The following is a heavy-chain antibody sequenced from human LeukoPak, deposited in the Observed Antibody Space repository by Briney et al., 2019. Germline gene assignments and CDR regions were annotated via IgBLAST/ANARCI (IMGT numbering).Heavy chain of an antibody. D-gene: IGHD5-12*01. Sequence: GGSLRLSCAASGFTFSSYGTSWVRQAPRKGLEWVAGISGSGGSTNYADSVKGRFTISRDNSKNTLYLQMNSLRAEDTAVYYCAKYSGYGWPCDYWGQGTLVTVSS. V-gene: IGHV3-23*01. CDR1: GFTFSSYG. CDR3: AKYSGYGWPCDY. J-gene: IGHJ4*02. CDR2: ISGSGGST.